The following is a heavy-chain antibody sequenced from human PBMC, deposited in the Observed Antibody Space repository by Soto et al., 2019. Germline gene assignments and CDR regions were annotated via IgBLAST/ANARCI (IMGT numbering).Heavy chain of an antibody. CDR1: CFLSTLYW. CDR2: IYPGDSDT. Sequence: GESLKLPCRGSCFLSTLYWIGFVPQMPRKGLEWMGIIYPGDSDTRYSPSFQGQVTISADKSLSTAYLQWSSLKASDTAMYYCARRGCSSPSCYTNWVDPWGQGTLVTLS. V-gene: IGHV5-51*01. D-gene: IGHD2-2*02. J-gene: IGHJ5*02. CDR3: ARRGCSSPSCYTNWVDP.